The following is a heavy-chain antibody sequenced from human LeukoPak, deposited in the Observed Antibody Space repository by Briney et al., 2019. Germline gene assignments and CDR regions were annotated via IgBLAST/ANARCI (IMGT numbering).Heavy chain of an antibody. D-gene: IGHD5-24*01. CDR2: IYYSGST. CDR1: GGSTSSGGYS. J-gene: IGHJ4*02. V-gene: IGHV4-31*03. CDR3: ARDSSAMGRWLQSGYFDY. Sequence: PSQTLSLTCTVSGGSTSSGGYSWSWIRQHPGKGLEWIGYIYYSGSTYYNPSLKSRVTISVDTSKTQFSLKLSSVTAADTAVYYCARDSSAMGRWLQSGYFDYWGQGTLVTVSS.